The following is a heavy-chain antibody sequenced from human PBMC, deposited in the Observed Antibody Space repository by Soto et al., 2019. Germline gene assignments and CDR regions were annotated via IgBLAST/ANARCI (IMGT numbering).Heavy chain of an antibody. CDR2: IYWNDDK. CDR3: AHRRYSSSSDWFDP. V-gene: IGHV2-5*01. D-gene: IGHD6-6*01. Sequence: SGPALVNPTQSLTLTCTFSWFSLSTSGVGVGWIRQPPGKALEWLALIYWNDDKRYSPSLKSRLTITKDTSKNQVVLTMTNMDPVDTATYYCAHRRYSSSSDWFDPWGQGTLVTVSS. CDR1: WFSLSTSGVG. J-gene: IGHJ5*02.